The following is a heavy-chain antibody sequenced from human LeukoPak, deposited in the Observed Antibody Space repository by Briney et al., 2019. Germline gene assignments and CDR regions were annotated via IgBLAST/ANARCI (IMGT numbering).Heavy chain of an antibody. CDR1: GFKFSDYS. J-gene: IGHJ4*02. Sequence: GGSLRLSCEASGFKFSDYSMSWVRQAPGKGLEWVSSISSSSSYIYYADSAKGRYTISRDNAKNSLYLQMNSLRAEDTAVYYCARDRPSKYYYDSSGYPPDYWGQGTLVTVSS. CDR3: ARDRPSKYYYDSSGYPPDY. V-gene: IGHV3-21*01. D-gene: IGHD3-22*01. CDR2: ISSSSSYI.